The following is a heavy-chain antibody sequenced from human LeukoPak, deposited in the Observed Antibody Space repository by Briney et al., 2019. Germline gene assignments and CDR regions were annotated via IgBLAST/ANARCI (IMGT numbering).Heavy chain of an antibody. CDR3: ASTPGHTVTTGWYFDY. CDR1: GYSFTSYY. V-gene: IGHV1-46*01. D-gene: IGHD4-17*01. J-gene: IGHJ4*02. CDR2: INPSGGST. Sequence: ASVKVSCKASGYSFTSYYMHWVRQAPGQGLEWMGIINPSGGSTSYAQKFQGRVTITADESTSTAYMELSSLRSEDTAVYYCASTPGHTVTTGWYFDYWGQGTLVTVSS.